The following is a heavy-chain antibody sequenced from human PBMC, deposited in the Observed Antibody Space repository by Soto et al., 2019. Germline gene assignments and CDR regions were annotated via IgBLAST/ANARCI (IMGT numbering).Heavy chain of an antibody. CDR1: GFTFSSYG. CDR3: ARGGWGKDDYFDY. J-gene: IGHJ4*02. V-gene: IGHV3-33*01. CDR2: IWYDGSNK. Sequence: QVQLVESGGGVVQPGRSLRLSCAASGFTFSSYGMHWVRQAPGKGLEWVAVIWYDGSNKYYADSVKGRFTISRDNSKNTLYLQMNSLRAEDTAVYYCARGGWGKDDYFDYWGQGTLVTVSS. D-gene: IGHD3-16*01.